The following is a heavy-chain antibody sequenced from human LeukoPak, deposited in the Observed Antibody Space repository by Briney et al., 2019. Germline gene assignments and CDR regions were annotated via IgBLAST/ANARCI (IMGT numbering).Heavy chain of an antibody. CDR2: INSDGSST. CDR3: ARGGLRPSFGYFDY. CDR1: GFTFSSYW. D-gene: IGHD5/OR15-5a*01. J-gene: IGHJ4*02. Sequence: PGGSLRLSCAASGFTFSSYWMHWVRQAPGKGLVWVSRINSDGSSTSYADSVKGRFTISRDNSKNTLYLQMNSLRADDTAVYYCARGGLRPSFGYFDYWGQGTLVTVSS. V-gene: IGHV3-74*01.